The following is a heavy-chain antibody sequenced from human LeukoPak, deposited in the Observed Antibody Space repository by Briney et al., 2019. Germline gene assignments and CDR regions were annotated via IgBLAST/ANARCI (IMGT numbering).Heavy chain of an antibody. CDR3: AREYCSSTNCFEYGMDV. D-gene: IGHD2-2*01. Sequence: SVKVSCKASGGTFSSYGISWVRQAPGQGLEWMGGIIPNFGTANYAQKLQGRVTITADESTSTAYMELSSLRSEDTAVYYCAREYCSSTNCFEYGMDVWGQGTTVTVSS. J-gene: IGHJ6*02. CDR1: GGTFSSYG. V-gene: IGHV1-69*13. CDR2: IIPNFGTA.